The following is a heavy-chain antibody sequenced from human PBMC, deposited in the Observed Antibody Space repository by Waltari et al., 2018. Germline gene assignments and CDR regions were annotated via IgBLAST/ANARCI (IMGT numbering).Heavy chain of an antibody. Sequence: EVQLVESGGGLVKPGGSLRLSCAASGFTFSSYSMNWVRQAPGKGLEWVSSISSSSSYIYYADSVKGRFTISRDNAKNSLYLQMNSLRAEDTAVYYCARDPELCGGDCYGRYWGQGTLVTVSS. V-gene: IGHV3-21*01. CDR1: GFTFSSYS. D-gene: IGHD2-21*01. J-gene: IGHJ4*02. CDR3: ARDPELCGGDCYGRY. CDR2: ISSSSSYI.